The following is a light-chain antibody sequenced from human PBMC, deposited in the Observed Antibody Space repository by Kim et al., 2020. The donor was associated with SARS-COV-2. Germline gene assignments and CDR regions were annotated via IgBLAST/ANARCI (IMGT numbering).Light chain of an antibody. J-gene: IGLJ3*02. CDR2: YDS. CDR3: QVWDSSSDHPV. V-gene: IGLV3-21*04. Sequence: PGKTARITCGGNNIGRKSVHWYQQKPGQAPVLVIYYDSDRPSGIPERFSGSNSGNTATLTISRVEGGDEADYYCQVWDSSSDHPVFGGGTQLTVL. CDR1: NIGRKS.